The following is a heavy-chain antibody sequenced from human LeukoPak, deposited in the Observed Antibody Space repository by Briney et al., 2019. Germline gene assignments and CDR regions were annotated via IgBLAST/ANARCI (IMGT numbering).Heavy chain of an antibody. CDR3: ARDPGDILTGYPYDY. Sequence: SETLSLTCAVYGGSFSGYYWSWIRQHPGKGLEWIGEINHSGSTNYNPSLKSRVTISVDTSKNQFSLKLSSVTAADTAVYYCARDPGDILTGYPYDYWGQGTLVTVSS. J-gene: IGHJ4*02. CDR2: INHSGST. D-gene: IGHD3-9*01. CDR1: GGSFSGYY. V-gene: IGHV4-34*01.